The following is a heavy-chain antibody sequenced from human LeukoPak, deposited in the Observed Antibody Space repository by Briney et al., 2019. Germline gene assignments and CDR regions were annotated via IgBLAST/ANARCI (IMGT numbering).Heavy chain of an antibody. Sequence: GGPLRLSCAASGFTSSSYGMHWVRQAPGKGLEWVTFIRYDGSNKYYADSVKGRFTISRDNSKNTLYLQMNSLRAEDTAVYYCAKDLSPHIVVVTALNWFDPWGQGTLVTVSS. V-gene: IGHV3-30*02. CDR3: AKDLSPHIVVVTALNWFDP. CDR1: GFTSSSYG. J-gene: IGHJ5*02. CDR2: IRYDGSNK. D-gene: IGHD2-21*02.